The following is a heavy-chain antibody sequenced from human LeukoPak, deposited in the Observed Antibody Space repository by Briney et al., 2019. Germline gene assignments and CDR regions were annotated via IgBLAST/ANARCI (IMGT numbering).Heavy chain of an antibody. CDR2: IYYSGST. V-gene: IGHV4-30-4*01. J-gene: IGHJ4*02. CDR3: ARDWDSYGYIFDY. D-gene: IGHD5-18*01. Sequence: SETLSLTCTVSGGSISSGDYYWSWIRQPPGKGLEWIGYIYYSGSTYYNPSLKSRVTISVDTSKNQFSLKLSFVAAADTAVYYCARDWDSYGYIFDYWGQGTLVTVSS. CDR1: GGSISSGDYY.